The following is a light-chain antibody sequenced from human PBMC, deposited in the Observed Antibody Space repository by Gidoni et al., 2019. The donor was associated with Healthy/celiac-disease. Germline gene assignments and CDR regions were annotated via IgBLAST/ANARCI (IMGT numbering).Light chain of an antibody. J-gene: IGKJ4*01. Sequence: DIQMTQSPSSLSASVGDRVTITCQASQDIRNYLNWYQQKPGKAPKLLIYDASNLETGVPSRFSGSGSGTDFTFSISSLQPEDIATYYCQQYVNLPLTFGGGSKVEIK. V-gene: IGKV1-33*01. CDR2: DAS. CDR3: QQYVNLPLT. CDR1: QDIRNY.